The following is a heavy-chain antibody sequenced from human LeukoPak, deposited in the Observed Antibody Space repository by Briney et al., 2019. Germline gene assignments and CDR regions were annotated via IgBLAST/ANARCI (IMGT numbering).Heavy chain of an antibody. CDR3: AREYYDILTGVI. J-gene: IGHJ4*02. V-gene: IGHV3-23*01. D-gene: IGHD3-9*01. Sequence: GGTLRLSCAASGFTFSSYGMSWVRQAPGKGLEWVSAISGSGGSTYYADSVKGRFTISRDNSKNTLYLQMNSLRAEDTAVYYCAREYYDILTGVIWGQGTLVTVSS. CDR1: GFTFSSYG. CDR2: ISGSGGST.